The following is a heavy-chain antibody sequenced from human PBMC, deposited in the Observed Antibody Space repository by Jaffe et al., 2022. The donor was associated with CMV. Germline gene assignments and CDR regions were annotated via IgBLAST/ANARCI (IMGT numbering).Heavy chain of an antibody. CDR2: ISSSGSTI. CDR1: GFTFSSYE. V-gene: IGHV3-48*03. J-gene: IGHJ5*02. CDR3: ARLFPDSAPPNWFDP. D-gene: IGHD2-21*01. Sequence: EVQLVESGGGLVQPGGSLRLSCAASGFTFSSYEMNWVRQAPGKGLEWVSYISSSGSTIYYADSVKGRFTISRDNAKNSLYLQMNSLRAEDTAVYYCARLFPDSAPPNWFDPWGQGTLVTVSS.